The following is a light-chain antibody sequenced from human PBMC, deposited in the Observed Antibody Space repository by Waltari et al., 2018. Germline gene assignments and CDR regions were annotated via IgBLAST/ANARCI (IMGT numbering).Light chain of an antibody. CDR3: QQYVESPAT. Sequence: EIVLTQSPGTVSLSPGDRATLSCWASQSVSSYLAWYQQKPGQAPRLLIYHASTRVTGIPDRFSASGSGTDFSLTISRREPEDFAMYYCQQYVESPATFGQGTKVEIK. CDR2: HAS. J-gene: IGKJ1*01. V-gene: IGKV3-20*01. CDR1: QSVSSY.